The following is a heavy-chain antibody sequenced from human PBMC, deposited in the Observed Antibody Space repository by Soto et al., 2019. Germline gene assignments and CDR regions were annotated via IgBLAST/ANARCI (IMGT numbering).Heavy chain of an antibody. V-gene: IGHV3-23*01. CDR2: VTVSGDTS. CDR3: ATHGCSCPASSPNFYDVDV. J-gene: IGHJ6*03. CDR1: GFTFSDSA. D-gene: IGHD2-15*01. Sequence: EVQLLESGGGLAQPGGSLRLSCAASGFTFSDSALSWVRQGTGKGLEWVSSVTVSGDTSYYADSVEGRFTISRDNSKNTLYVQLNSLRADGPAVYYCATHGCSCPASSPNFYDVDVWGEGATVTVSS.